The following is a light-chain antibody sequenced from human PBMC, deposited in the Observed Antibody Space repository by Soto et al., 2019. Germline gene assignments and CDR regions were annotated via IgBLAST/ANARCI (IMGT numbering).Light chain of an antibody. V-gene: IGKV1-9*01. CDR1: QGISSY. CDR2: AAS. J-gene: IGKJ1*01. CDR3: QQLNSHPRT. Sequence: RVTQSPSFLSPSLLKSVPLTYRASQGISSYLAWYQQKPGKAPKLLIYAASTLQSGVPSRFSGSGSGTDFTLTISSLQPEDFATYYCQQLNSHPRTFGHGTKVDI.